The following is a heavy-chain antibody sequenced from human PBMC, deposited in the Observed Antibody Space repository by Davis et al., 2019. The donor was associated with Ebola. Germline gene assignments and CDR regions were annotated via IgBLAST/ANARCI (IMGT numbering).Heavy chain of an antibody. J-gene: IGHJ4*02. CDR2: IRSKVNSFAT. CDR3: SRHSPFRFLDY. D-gene: IGHD3-3*01. V-gene: IGHV3-73*01. Sequence: GESLKISCAASGITFSGSAVHWVRQTSGKGLEWVGRIRSKVNSFATEFAALVKGRFTISRDDSKNTAYLQMNSLKTEDTAVYYCSRHSPFRFLDYWGQGTLVTVSS. CDR1: GITFSGSA.